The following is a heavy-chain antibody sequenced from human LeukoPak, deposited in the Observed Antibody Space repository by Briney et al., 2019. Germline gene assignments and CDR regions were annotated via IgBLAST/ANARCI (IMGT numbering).Heavy chain of an antibody. CDR3: TDSSGYLLPDY. V-gene: IGHV3-49*03. CDR1: GFTLRDYT. CDR2: IRREAYSGTT. D-gene: IGHD3-22*01. J-gene: IGHJ4*02. Sequence: GRSLRLSCSASGFTLRDYTVSWFRQAPGEGLEWVGLIRREAYSGTTEYATSVKDRFTISRDDSNSVAYLHMNSLKTEDTAVYYCTDSSGYLLPDYWGQGTLVTVSS.